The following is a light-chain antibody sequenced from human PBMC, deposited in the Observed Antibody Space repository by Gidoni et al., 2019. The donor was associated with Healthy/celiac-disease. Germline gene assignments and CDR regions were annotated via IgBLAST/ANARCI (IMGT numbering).Light chain of an antibody. CDR1: QSISSY. Sequence: DIQMTQSPSSLSASVGDRVTITCRASQSISSYLNWYQQKPGKAPKLLIYAASSLQSGVPSRCSGSRSGTDVTLTISSLQPEEFATYYCQQSYSTPLYTFGQGTKLEIK. V-gene: IGKV1-39*01. CDR3: QQSYSTPLYT. J-gene: IGKJ2*01. CDR2: AAS.